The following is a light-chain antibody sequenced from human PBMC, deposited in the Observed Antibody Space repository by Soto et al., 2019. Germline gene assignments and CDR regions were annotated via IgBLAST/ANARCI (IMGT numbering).Light chain of an antibody. V-gene: IGLV1-47*01. CDR3: AAYTGNWNGPV. CDR1: SSTFANNY. CDR2: RTD. J-gene: IGLJ2*01. Sequence: QSVLTQPPSVSGTPGQRVSISCSGESSTFANNYVHWYQRVPGAAPKLLMYRTDQRPSGVPERFSGSKSGTSASLTISGLRPEDEAQYYCAAYTGNWNGPVFGGGTQLTVL.